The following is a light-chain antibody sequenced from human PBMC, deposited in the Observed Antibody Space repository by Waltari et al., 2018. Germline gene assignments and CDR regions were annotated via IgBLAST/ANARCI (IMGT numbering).Light chain of an antibody. V-gene: IGKV1-9*01. Sequence: DIQLTQSPSFLSASVRDRVTITCRASQGISKSLAWYQQKPGKAPKLLIYSASTLQSGVPSRFSGSGSGTEFSLTISSLQPEDFATYYCQQLNSYPLTFGGGTKVEIK. CDR2: SAS. CDR1: QGISKS. J-gene: IGKJ4*01. CDR3: QQLNSYPLT.